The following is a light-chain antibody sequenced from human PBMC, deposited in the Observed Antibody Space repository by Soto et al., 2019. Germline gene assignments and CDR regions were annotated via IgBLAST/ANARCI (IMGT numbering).Light chain of an antibody. J-gene: IGKJ1*01. V-gene: IGKV3-20*01. CDR2: GAS. CDR1: QSVSRRF. Sequence: EIVLTQSPCSLSLSPGERATLSSRASQSVSRRFLAWYQQQPGQAPRLLIYGASTRATGIPDRFSGSGSETDFTHTITRLEPEDFAVYYCQQYGSSPRTFGQGTKVDIK. CDR3: QQYGSSPRT.